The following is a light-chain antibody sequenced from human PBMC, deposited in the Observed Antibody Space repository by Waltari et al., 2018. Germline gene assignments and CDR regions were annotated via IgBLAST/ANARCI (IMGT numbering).Light chain of an antibody. Sequence: EIVLTQSPGTLSLSPGDRATLSCRASQTVSTIALSWYHQKPGQAPRVLIYSTYNRATGIPDRFSGSGSGTDFTLTINRLVPEDFAMYYCQQYDGIVVTFGGGTKVEI. J-gene: IGKJ4*01. V-gene: IGKV3-20*01. CDR2: STY. CDR1: QTVSTIA. CDR3: QQYDGIVVT.